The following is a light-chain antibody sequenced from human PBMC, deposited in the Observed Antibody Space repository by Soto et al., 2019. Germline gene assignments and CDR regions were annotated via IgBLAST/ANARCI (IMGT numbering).Light chain of an antibody. J-gene: IGKJ1*01. CDR2: GAS. V-gene: IGKV3-15*01. CDR3: QQYNNWPRT. Sequence: EIDITQSPSSLSASVGERATITCRASQSVSSNLTWYQQKPGQAPRLLIYGASSRATGIPARFSGSGSGTEFTLTISSLQSEDFAVYYCQQYNNWPRTFGQGTKVDI. CDR1: QSVSSN.